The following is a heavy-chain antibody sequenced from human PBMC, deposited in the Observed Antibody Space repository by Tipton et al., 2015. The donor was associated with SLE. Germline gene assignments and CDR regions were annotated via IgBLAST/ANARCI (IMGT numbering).Heavy chain of an antibody. CDR3: ARGRLRFLEQFSN. J-gene: IGHJ4*02. V-gene: IGHV4-39*07. CDR1: DGSIRSTNYY. CDR2: IFYTGST. D-gene: IGHD3-3*01. Sequence: TLSLTCTVSDGSIRSTNYYWGWIRQPPGKGLEWIGSIFYTGSTYYNPSLKSRVTISLDTYKTQFSLKLSSVTAADTAVYYCARGRLRFLEQFSNWGQGTLVTVSS.